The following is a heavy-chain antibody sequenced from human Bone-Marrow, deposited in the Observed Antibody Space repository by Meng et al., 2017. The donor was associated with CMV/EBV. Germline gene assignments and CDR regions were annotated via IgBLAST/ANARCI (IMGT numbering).Heavy chain of an antibody. D-gene: IGHD1-26*01. CDR3: ARDRWELLQPFDY. Sequence: GGSLRLSCAASGFTFSSYSMNWVRQAPGKGLEWVSYISSSSSTIYYADSVKGRFTISRDNAKNSLYLQMNSLRAEDTAVYYCARDRWELLQPFDYWGQGTLVTFSS. CDR2: ISSSSSTI. J-gene: IGHJ4*02. CDR1: GFTFSSYS. V-gene: IGHV3-48*04.